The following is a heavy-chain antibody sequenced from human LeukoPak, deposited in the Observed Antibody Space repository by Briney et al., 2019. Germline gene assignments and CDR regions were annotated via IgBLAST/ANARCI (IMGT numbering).Heavy chain of an antibody. V-gene: IGHV4-61*01. Sequence: SETLSLTCTVSGGSISSGSYYWSWIRQPPGKGLEWMGYIYYIGSTNYDPSLKSRVTISVDTSKNQFSLKLSSVTAADTAVYYCARMPTVTTSSPPYYYYYMDVWGKGTTVTVSS. D-gene: IGHD4-11*01. CDR1: GGSISSGSYY. CDR2: IYYIGST. CDR3: ARMPTVTTSSPPYYYYYMDV. J-gene: IGHJ6*03.